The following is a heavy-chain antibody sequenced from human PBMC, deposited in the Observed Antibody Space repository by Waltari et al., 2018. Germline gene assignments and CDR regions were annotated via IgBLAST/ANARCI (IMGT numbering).Heavy chain of an antibody. V-gene: IGHV3-53*01. CDR2: IYSGGSI. Sequence: EVQLVESGGGLIQPGGSLRLSCAASGFIVSSKYMSWVRQAPGKGLEWISVIYSGGSIYYADSVKGRFTISRDNSKNTVFLQMNSLRAEDTAVYYCAREVGDWSDALGYWGQGTLVTVSS. J-gene: IGHJ4*02. D-gene: IGHD1-1*01. CDR3: AREVGDWSDALGY. CDR1: GFIVSSKY.